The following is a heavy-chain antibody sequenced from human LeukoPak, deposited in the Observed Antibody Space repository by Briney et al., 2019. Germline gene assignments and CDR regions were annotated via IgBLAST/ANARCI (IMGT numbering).Heavy chain of an antibody. CDR2: INTDGSST. CDR1: GFTFSSYW. D-gene: IGHD2-21*01. CDR3: ARGLCGGDCYDY. Sequence: PGGSPRLSCAASGFTFSSYWMHWVRQAPGKGLVWVSRINTDGSSTSYADSVKGRFTISRDNAKNTLYLQMNSLRVEDTAVYYCARGLCGGDCYDYWGQGTLVTVSS. J-gene: IGHJ4*02. V-gene: IGHV3-74*01.